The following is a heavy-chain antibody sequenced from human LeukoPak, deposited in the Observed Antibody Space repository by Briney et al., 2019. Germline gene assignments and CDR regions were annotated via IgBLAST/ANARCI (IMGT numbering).Heavy chain of an antibody. CDR3: ASGKYRYGDNWFDP. D-gene: IGHD5-18*01. J-gene: IGHJ5*02. CDR2: ISYDGSNK. V-gene: IGHV3-30*04. CDR1: GFTFSSYA. Sequence: GGSLRLSCAASGFTFSSYAMHWVGQAPGKGLEWVAVISYDGSNKYYADSVEGRFTISRDNSKNTLYLQMNSLRAEDTAVYFCASGKYRYGDNWFDPWGQGTLVTVSS.